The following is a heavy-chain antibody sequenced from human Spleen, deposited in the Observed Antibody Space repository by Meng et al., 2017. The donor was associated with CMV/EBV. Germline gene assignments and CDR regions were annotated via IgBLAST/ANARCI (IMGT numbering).Heavy chain of an antibody. D-gene: IGHD1-7*01. CDR3: ARGTVTGTGGADY. CDR1: GYTFTGYY. CDR2: INPNSGGT. V-gene: IGHV1-2*02. J-gene: IGHJ4*02. Sequence: ASVKVSCKASGYTFTGYYMHWVRQAPGQGLEWMGWINPNSGGTNYAQKFQGRVTMTRNTSTITAYMELSSLRPEDTAVYYCARGTVTGTGGADYWGQGTLVTVSS.